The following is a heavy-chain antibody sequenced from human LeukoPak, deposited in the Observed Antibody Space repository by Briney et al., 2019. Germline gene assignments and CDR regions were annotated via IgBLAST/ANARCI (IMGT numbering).Heavy chain of an antibody. CDR3: ARAQDPAKYCSSTSCLYGMDV. D-gene: IGHD2-2*01. Sequence: ASVKVSCTASGYTFTSYAIHWVRQAPGQGLGWMGGFNVGNGTTKYSQKFQGRVTITRDTSASTAYMELSSLRSEDTAVYYCARAQDPAKYCSSTSCLYGMDVWGQGTTVTVSS. V-gene: IGHV1-3*01. CDR1: GYTFTSYA. CDR2: FNVGNGTT. J-gene: IGHJ6*02.